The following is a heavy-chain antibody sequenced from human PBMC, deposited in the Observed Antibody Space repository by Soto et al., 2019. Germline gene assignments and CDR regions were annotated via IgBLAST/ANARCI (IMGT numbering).Heavy chain of an antibody. V-gene: IGHV5-10-1*01. D-gene: IGHD2-15*01. CDR3: ARSTLLHRAAFDI. CDR2: IDPSDSYT. Sequence: GQSLKISCKGSAYSFTSYWISWVREMPGKGLEWMGRIDPSDSYTNYSPSFQGHVTISADKSISTAYLQWSSLKASDTAMYYCARSTLLHRAAFDIWGQGTMVTVSS. J-gene: IGHJ3*02. CDR1: AYSFTSYW.